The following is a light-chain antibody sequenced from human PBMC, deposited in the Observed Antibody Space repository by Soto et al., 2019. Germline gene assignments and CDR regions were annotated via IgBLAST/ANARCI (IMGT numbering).Light chain of an antibody. CDR3: QQLNSFPFI. J-gene: IGKJ5*01. Sequence: DIQLTQSPSFLSASVGDRVTITCRASQAIDTYLAWYQKKPGKAPKLLIYAASLLQSGVPSRFSGGGSGTEFPLTINSLQPEDFASYYCQQLNSFPFIFGQGTRLEIK. V-gene: IGKV1-9*01. CDR1: QAIDTY. CDR2: AAS.